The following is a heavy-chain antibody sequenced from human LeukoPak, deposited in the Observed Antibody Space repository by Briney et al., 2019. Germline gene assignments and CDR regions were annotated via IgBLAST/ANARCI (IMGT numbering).Heavy chain of an antibody. Sequence: ASVKVSCKASGYTFTSYAMHWVRQAPGQRLEWMGWINAGNGNTKYSQKFQGRVTITRDTSASTAYMELSSLRSEDTAVYYCARDRVYYYGSGSYYYWGQGTLVTVSS. CDR3: ARDRVYYYGSGSYYY. V-gene: IGHV1-3*01. CDR1: GYTFTSYA. CDR2: INAGNGNT. D-gene: IGHD3-10*01. J-gene: IGHJ4*02.